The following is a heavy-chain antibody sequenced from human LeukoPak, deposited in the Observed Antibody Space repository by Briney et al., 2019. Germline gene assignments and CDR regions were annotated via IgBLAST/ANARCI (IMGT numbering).Heavy chain of an antibody. CDR2: IYYSGST. CDR3: ARGGSKNWFDP. V-gene: IGHV4-59*01. Sequence: PSETLSLTCTVSGGSISSYYWSWIRQPPGKGLEGSGYIYYSGSTNYNPSLKSRVTISVDTSKNQFSLKLSSVTAADTAVYYCARGGSKNWFDPWGQGTLVTVSS. D-gene: IGHD1-26*01. J-gene: IGHJ5*02. CDR1: GGSISSYY.